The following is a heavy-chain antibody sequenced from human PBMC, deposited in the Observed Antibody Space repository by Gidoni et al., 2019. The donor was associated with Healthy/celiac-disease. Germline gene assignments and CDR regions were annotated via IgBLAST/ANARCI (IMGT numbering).Heavy chain of an antibody. CDR3: AKDLEIHTIEAAAGLFDY. Sequence: EVQLLESGGGLVQPGGSLPPSCAVSVFTFSSYAMSWVRQAPGKGLEWVSAISGSGGSTYYADSVKGRFTISRDNSKNTLYLQMNSLRAEDTAVYYCAKDLEIHTIEAAAGLFDYWGQGTLVTVSS. V-gene: IGHV3-23*01. J-gene: IGHJ4*02. CDR1: VFTFSSYA. CDR2: ISGSGGST. D-gene: IGHD6-13*01.